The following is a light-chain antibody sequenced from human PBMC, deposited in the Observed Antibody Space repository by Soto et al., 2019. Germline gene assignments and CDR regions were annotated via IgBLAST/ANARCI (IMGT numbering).Light chain of an antibody. CDR2: EVN. V-gene: IGLV2-8*01. CDR3: SSYGGYNNVV. CDR1: SSDVGGYNY. Sequence: LTQPPSASGSPGQSVTISCTGTSSDVGGYNYVSWFQQHPGKAPKLIIHEVNQRPSGVPDRFSGSKSGNTASLTVSGLQAEDEGTYYCSSYGGYNNVVFGTGTKVTVL. J-gene: IGLJ1*01.